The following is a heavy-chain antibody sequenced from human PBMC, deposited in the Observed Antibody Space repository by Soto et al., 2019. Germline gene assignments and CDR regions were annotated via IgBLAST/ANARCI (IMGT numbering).Heavy chain of an antibody. V-gene: IGHV3-48*03. CDR3: ARVHLYRRSSH. D-gene: IGHD6-6*01. J-gene: IGHJ4*02. CDR2: ISSSGSTI. CDR1: GFTFSSYE. Sequence: GESLKISCSASGFTFSSYEMNWVRQAPGKGLEWVSKISSSGSTIYYADSVKGRFTISRDNAKNSLYLQMNSLRAEDTAVYYCARVHLYRRSSHWGQGTLVTVYS.